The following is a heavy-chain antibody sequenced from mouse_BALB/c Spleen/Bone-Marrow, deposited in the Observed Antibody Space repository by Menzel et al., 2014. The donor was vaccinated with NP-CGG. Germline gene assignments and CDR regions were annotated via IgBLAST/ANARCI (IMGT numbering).Heavy chain of an antibody. CDR3: ARDGNYRYAMDY. D-gene: IGHD2-1*01. J-gene: IGHJ4*01. CDR1: GFTFTSYW. CDR2: INPSNGRT. Sequence: VQLQQSGDELVKPGASVKLSCMASGFTFTSYWIHWVKQRPGQGPEWIGEINPSNGRTNYNEKFKSKATLTEDKSSSTAYIQRSSLTSEDSAVYYCARDGNYRYAMDYWGQGTSVTVSS. V-gene: IGHV1S81*02.